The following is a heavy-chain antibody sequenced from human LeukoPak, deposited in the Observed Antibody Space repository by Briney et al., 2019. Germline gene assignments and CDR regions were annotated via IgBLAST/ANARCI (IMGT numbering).Heavy chain of an antibody. J-gene: IGHJ4*02. CDR1: GGSISSSSYY. CDR2: IYYSGST. CDR3: ARGTSWGKTFDY. V-gene: IGHV4-39*01. D-gene: IGHD7-27*01. Sequence: MTSETLSLTRTVSGGSISSSSYYWGWIRQPPGKGLEWIGSIYYSGSTYYNPSLKSRVTISVDTSKNQFSLKLSSVTAADTAVYYCARGTSWGKTFDYWGQGTLVTVSS.